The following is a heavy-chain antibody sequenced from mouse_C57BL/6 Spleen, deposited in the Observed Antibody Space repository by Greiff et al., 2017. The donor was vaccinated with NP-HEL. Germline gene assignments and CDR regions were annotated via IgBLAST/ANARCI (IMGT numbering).Heavy chain of an antibody. CDR1: GYTFTSYW. CDR3: ARNGLGRRDFVY. D-gene: IGHD4-1*01. Sequence: QVQLKQPGAELVKPGASVKMSCKASGYTFTSYWITWVKQRPGQGLEWIGDIYPGSGSTNYNEKFKSKATLTVDTSSSTAYMQLSSLTSEDAAVYYCARNGLGRRDFVYWGQGTTLTVSS. J-gene: IGHJ2*01. CDR2: IYPGSGST. V-gene: IGHV1-55*01.